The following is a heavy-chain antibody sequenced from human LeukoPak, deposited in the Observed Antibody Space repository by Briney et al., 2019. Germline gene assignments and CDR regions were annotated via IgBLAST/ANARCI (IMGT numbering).Heavy chain of an antibody. Sequence: GGSLRLSCAASGFTFSSYAMHWVRQSLGKGLEWVAVMSYDGFNKYYADSVKGRFTISRDNSKNTLYLQMNSLRAEDTAVYYCARHSGSGWQALGYWGQGTLVTVSS. J-gene: IGHJ4*02. CDR2: MSYDGFNK. CDR3: ARHSGSGWQALGY. D-gene: IGHD6-19*01. V-gene: IGHV3-30*03. CDR1: GFTFSSYA.